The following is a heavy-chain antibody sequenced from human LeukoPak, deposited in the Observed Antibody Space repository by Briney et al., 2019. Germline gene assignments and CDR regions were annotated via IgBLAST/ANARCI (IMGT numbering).Heavy chain of an antibody. CDR2: KNPNSGNT. CDR3: ARAKGYCSGGSCYKAFDI. D-gene: IGHD2-15*01. J-gene: IGHJ3*02. Sequence: ASVKVSCKASGYTFTSYDINWVRQATGQGLEWMGWKNPNSGNTGYAQKFQGRVTMTRNTSISTAYMELSSLRSEDTAVYYCARAKGYCSGGSCYKAFDIWGQGTMVTVSS. V-gene: IGHV1-8*01. CDR1: GYTFTSYD.